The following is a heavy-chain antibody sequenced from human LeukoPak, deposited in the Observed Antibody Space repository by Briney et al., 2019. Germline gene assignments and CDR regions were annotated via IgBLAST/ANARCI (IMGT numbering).Heavy chain of an antibody. J-gene: IGHJ6*02. CDR3: AREDGYNRYGMDV. Sequence: SGTLSLTCAVSGGSISSSDWWSWVRQPPGKGLEWIGEIYHSGSTNYNPSLKSRVTISVDKSKNQFSLKLSSVTAADTAVYYCAREDGYNRYGMDVWGQGTTVTVSS. D-gene: IGHD5-24*01. CDR2: IYHSGST. CDR1: GGSISSSDW. V-gene: IGHV4-4*02.